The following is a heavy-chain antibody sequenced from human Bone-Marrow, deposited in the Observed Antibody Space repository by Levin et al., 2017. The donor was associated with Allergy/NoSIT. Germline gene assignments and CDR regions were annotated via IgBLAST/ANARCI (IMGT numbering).Heavy chain of an antibody. CDR2: IWYDGSNK. CDR3: AREGAHMMNDY. V-gene: IGHV3-33*01. J-gene: IGHJ4*02. Sequence: LSLTCAASGFTFSSYGMHWVRQAPGKGLEWVAVIWYDGSNKYYADSVKGRFTISRDNSKNTLYLQMNSLRAEDTAVYYCAREGAHMMNDYWGQGTLVTVSS. D-gene: IGHD3-16*01. CDR1: GFTFSSYG.